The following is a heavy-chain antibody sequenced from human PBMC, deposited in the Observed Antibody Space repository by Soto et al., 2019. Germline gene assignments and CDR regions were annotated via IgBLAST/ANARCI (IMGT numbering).Heavy chain of an antibody. D-gene: IGHD5-18*01. CDR2: IKSKTDGGTT. J-gene: IGHJ6*02. Sequence: VGSLRLSCAASGFTFSNAWMSWVRQAPGKGLEWVGRIKSKTDGGTTDYAAPVKGRFTISRDDSKNTLYLQMNSLKTEDTAVYYCTTDHSGVQLWSPYYYYYGMDVWGQGTTVTVSS. V-gene: IGHV3-15*01. CDR3: TTDHSGVQLWSPYYYYYGMDV. CDR1: GFTFSNAW.